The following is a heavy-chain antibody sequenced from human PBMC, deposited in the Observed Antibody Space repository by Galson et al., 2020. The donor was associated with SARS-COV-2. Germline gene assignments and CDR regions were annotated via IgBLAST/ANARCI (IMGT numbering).Heavy chain of an antibody. J-gene: IGHJ3*02. D-gene: IGHD6-13*01. CDR1: GGSISSGGYY. CDR3: ASVMAAAGYWAFDI. CDR2: IYYSGST. V-gene: IGHV4-31*03. Sequence: SETLSLTCTVSGGSISSGGYYWSWIRQHPGKGLEWIGYIYYSGSTYYNPSLKSRVTISVDTCKNQFSLKLSSVTAADTAVYYCASVMAAAGYWAFDIWGQGTMVTVSS.